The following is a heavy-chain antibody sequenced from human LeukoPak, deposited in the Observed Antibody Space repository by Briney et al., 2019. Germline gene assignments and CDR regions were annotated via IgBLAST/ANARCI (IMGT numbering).Heavy chain of an antibody. CDR3: AKGLQYDSGSLLGLDY. Sequence: GGSLRLSCAASGFTFDDYAMHWVRQAPGKGLEWVSGISWNSGSIGYADSVKGRFTISRDNAKNPLYLQMNSLRAEDTALYYCAKGLQYDSGSLLGLDYWGQGTLVTVSS. CDR2: ISWNSGSI. D-gene: IGHD1-26*01. V-gene: IGHV3-9*01. J-gene: IGHJ4*02. CDR1: GFTFDDYA.